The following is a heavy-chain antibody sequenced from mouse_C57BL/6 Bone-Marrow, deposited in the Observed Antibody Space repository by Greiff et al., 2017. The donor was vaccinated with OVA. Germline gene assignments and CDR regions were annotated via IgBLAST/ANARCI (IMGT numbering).Heavy chain of an antibody. V-gene: IGHV1-47*01. J-gene: IGHJ3*01. CDR3: ARGIYYGSSYVYFAY. CDR1: GYTFTTYP. D-gene: IGHD1-1*01. CDR2: FHPYKDDT. Sequence: VQLQQSGAELVKPGASVKMSCKASGYTFTTYPIEWMKQNHGKSLEWIGNFHPYKDDTKYNEKFKGKATLTVEKSSSTVYLELSRLTSDDSAVYYCARGIYYGSSYVYFAYWGQGTLVTVSA.